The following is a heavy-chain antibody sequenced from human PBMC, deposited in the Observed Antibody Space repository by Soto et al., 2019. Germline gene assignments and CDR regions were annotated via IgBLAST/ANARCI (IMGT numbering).Heavy chain of an antibody. CDR3: AREGILGLFDAYDL. Sequence: ASVKVSCKASVFTSSGISWVRQAPGQRLEWMGWISTHNGNTIYAQKFQGRVIMTMDTSTTAVYMELRSLRPDDTAVYLCAREGILGLFDAYDLWGQGTMVTVSS. CDR2: ISTHNGNT. D-gene: IGHD3-3*01. J-gene: IGHJ3*01. V-gene: IGHV1-18*04. CDR1: VFTSSG.